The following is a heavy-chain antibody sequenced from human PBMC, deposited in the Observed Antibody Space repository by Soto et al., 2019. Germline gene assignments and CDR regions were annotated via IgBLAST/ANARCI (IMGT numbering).Heavy chain of an antibody. Sequence: QVQLQESGPGLVKPSQTLSLTCTVSGGSISSGGYYWIWIRQHPGKGLEWIGYIYYSGSTYYNPSLKSRVTISVETSKNQFSLKLSSVTAADTAVYYCSRFIPGTRSDYGGKGTLVTVSS. CDR2: IYYSGST. CDR1: GGSISSGGYY. J-gene: IGHJ4*02. D-gene: IGHD1-20*01. CDR3: SRFIPGTRSDY. V-gene: IGHV4-31*03.